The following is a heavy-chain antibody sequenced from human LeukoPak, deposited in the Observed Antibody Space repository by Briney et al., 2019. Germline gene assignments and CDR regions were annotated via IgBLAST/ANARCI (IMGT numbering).Heavy chain of an antibody. Sequence: SETLSLTCTVSGGSISSYYWSWIRQPPGKGLEWIGYIYYSGSTNYNPSLKGRVTISVDTSKNQFSLKLSSVTAADTAVYYCARDRYCSGGSCWDYFDYWGQGTLVTASS. V-gene: IGHV4-59*01. CDR3: ARDRYCSGGSCWDYFDY. CDR1: GGSISSYY. CDR2: IYYSGST. D-gene: IGHD2-15*01. J-gene: IGHJ4*02.